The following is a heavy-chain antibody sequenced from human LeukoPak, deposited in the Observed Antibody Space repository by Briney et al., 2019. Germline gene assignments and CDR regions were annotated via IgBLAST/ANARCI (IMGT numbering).Heavy chain of an antibody. CDR2: IYTSGST. D-gene: IGHD3-10*01. Sequence: SETLSLTCTVSGGSISSYYWSWIRQPAGKGLEWIGRIYTSGSTNYNPSLKSRVTMSVDTSKNQFSLKLSSVTAADTAVYYCARIDSYGSGSSTDYWGQGTLVTVSS. CDR3: ARIDSYGSGSSTDY. V-gene: IGHV4-4*07. CDR1: GGSISSYY. J-gene: IGHJ4*02.